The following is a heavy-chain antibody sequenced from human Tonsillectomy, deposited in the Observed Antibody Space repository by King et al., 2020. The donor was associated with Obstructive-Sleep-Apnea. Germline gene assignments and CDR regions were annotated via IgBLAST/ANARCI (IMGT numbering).Heavy chain of an antibody. D-gene: IGHD5-12*01. J-gene: IGHJ4*02. V-gene: IGHV5-51*01. CDR1: GYSFATYW. CDR2: IYPGDSDT. Sequence: VQRVESGAEVKESGESLKISCKGSGYSFATYWIGWVRQMPGKGREWMGIIYPGDSDTRYSPSFQGQVPISADKSFSTAYLQWSSLQASDTAMYYCARGYDRNYFDYWGQGTLVTVSS. CDR3: ARGYDRNYFDY.